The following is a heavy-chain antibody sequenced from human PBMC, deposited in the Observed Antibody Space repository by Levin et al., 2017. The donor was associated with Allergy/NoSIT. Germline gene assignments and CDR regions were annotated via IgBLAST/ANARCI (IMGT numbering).Heavy chain of an antibody. CDR3: ARDRSDYDDERPRYFDY. J-gene: IGHJ4*02. Sequence: SVKVSCKASGGTFSSYAISWVRQAPGQGLEWMGRIIPILGIANYAQKFQGRVTITADKSTSTAYMELSSLRSEDTAVYYCARDRSDYDDERPRYFDYWGQGTLVTVSS. CDR2: IIPILGIA. CDR1: GGTFSSYA. V-gene: IGHV1-69*04. D-gene: IGHD4-17*01.